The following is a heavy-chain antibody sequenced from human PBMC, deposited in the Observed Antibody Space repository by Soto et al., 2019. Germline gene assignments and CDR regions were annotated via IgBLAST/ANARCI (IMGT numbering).Heavy chain of an antibody. CDR2: INPNSGGT. J-gene: IGHJ4*02. D-gene: IGHD3-22*01. CDR1: GYTFTGYY. V-gene: IGHV1-2*04. CDR3: ARTHYYDSSGYDY. Sequence: ASEKVSCKASGYTFTGYYMHWVRQAPGQGLEWMGWINPNSGGTNYAQKFQGWVTMTRDTSISTAYMELSRLRSDDTAVYYCARTHYYDSSGYDYWGQGTLVTVSS.